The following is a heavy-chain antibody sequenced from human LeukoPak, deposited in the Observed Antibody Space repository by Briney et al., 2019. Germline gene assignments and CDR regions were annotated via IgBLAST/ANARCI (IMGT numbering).Heavy chain of an antibody. CDR1: GYSFTSNY. V-gene: IGHV1-46*01. Sequence: ASVKVSCKASGYSFTSNYIHWVRQAPGQGLEWMGMIYPRDGSTSYAQKFQSRVTVTRDTSTSTVHMELSGLRSEDTAVYYCARDQEAFDYWGQGTLVTVSS. J-gene: IGHJ4*02. CDR3: ARDQEAFDY. CDR2: IYPRDGST.